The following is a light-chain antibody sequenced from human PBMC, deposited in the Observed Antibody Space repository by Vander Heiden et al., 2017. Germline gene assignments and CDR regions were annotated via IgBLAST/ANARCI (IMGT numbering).Light chain of an antibody. CDR2: KVS. V-gene: IGKV2-30*01. CDR1: QSLGYSERNTY. CDR3: MQGTHWPPVT. J-gene: IGKJ2*01. Sequence: DVVMTQSPLSLPVTLRQPDSIPCRSSQSLGYSERNTYLIWFQQKPGQSPSRLMYKVSNRDAGGPDRFSGSGAGTDFTLKISRREAEDVCVYYCMQGTHWPPVTFGQGTKLEIK.